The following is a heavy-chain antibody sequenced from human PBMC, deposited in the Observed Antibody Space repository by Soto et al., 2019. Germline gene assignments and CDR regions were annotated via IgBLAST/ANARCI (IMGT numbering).Heavy chain of an antibody. Sequence: ASETQSLTCTVSGGSLSSTDRFWGWVRQSPGKGLEWIGEINHSGSTNYNPSLKSRVTISVDTSKNQFSLKLSSVTAADTAVYYCARGVIVVVPAAMRGYSYGHNWFDPWGQGTLVTVSS. J-gene: IGHJ5*02. CDR1: GGSLSSTDRF. V-gene: IGHV4-39*07. CDR3: ARGVIVVVPAAMRGYSYGHNWFDP. D-gene: IGHD2-2*01. CDR2: INHSGST.